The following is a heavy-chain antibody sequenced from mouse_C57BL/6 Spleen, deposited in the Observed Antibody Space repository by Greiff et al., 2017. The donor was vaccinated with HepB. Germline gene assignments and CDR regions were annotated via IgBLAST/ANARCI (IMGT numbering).Heavy chain of an antibody. Sequence: ESGPGLVKPSQSLSLTCSVPGYSITSGYYWNWIRQFPGNKLEWMGYISYDGSNNYNPSLKNRISITRDTSKNQFFLKLNSVTTEDTATYYCARPTAYYAMDYWGQGTSVTVSS. CDR1: GYSITSGYY. V-gene: IGHV3-6*01. D-gene: IGHD4-1*02. J-gene: IGHJ4*01. CDR3: ARPTAYYAMDY. CDR2: ISYDGSN.